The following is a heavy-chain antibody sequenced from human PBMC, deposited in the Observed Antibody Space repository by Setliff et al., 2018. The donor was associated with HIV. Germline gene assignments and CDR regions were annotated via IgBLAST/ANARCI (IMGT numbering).Heavy chain of an antibody. V-gene: IGHV4-4*02. CDR2: SYHSGST. D-gene: IGHD3-22*01. CDR1: GGSISSSNW. CDR3: ARSTYYFDSSGYKYNWFDP. Sequence: PSETLSLTCAVSGGSISSSNWWTWVRQPPGKGLEWIGESYHSGSTNYNPSLKSRVTISLDKSKNQFSLKLSSVTAADTAVYYCARSTYYFDSSGYKYNWFDPWGQGTRVTVSS. J-gene: IGHJ5*02.